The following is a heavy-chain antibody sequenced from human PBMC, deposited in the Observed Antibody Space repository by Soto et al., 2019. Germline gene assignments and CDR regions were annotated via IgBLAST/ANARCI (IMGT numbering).Heavy chain of an antibody. D-gene: IGHD6-19*01. V-gene: IGHV1-69*13. J-gene: IGHJ6*02. CDR3: ARVPVAGTGSYYYYGMDA. CDR2: IIPIFGTA. Sequence: GASVKVSCKASGGTFSSYAISWVRQAPGQGLEWMGGIIPIFGTANYAQKFQGRVTITADESTSTAYMELSSLRSEDTAVYYCARVPVAGTGSYYYYGMDAWGQGTTVTVSS. CDR1: GGTFSSYA.